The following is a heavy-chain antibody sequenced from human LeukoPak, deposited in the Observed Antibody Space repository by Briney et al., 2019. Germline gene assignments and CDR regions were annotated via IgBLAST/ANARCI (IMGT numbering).Heavy chain of an antibody. D-gene: IGHD2-8*01. CDR3: AGSQYYHQTNGRAGH. J-gene: IGHJ4*02. Sequence: PGGSLRLSCAASGFTVSSKYMSWVRQAPGKGLEWVSVIFSGDNTYYADSVKGRFTISRDNAKNSLYLQMSSLRGDDSAIYYCAGSQYYHQTNGRAGHWGQGTLVTVSS. CDR2: IFSGDNT. V-gene: IGHV3-66*01. CDR1: GFTVSSKY.